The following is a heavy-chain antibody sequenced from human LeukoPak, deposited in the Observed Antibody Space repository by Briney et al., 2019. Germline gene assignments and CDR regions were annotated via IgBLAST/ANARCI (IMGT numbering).Heavy chain of an antibody. J-gene: IGHJ4*02. Sequence: GGSLRLSCADSGFTYSSYAMRWVRQAPGKGLEWVSAISGSGGSTYYADSVRGRFTISRDNSKNTLYLQMNSLRAEDTAVYYCAKNPLFVWGSYRSTYYFDYWGQGTLVTVSS. CDR3: AKNPLFVWGSYRSTYYFDY. D-gene: IGHD3-16*02. CDR2: ISGSGGST. V-gene: IGHV3-23*01. CDR1: GFTYSSYA.